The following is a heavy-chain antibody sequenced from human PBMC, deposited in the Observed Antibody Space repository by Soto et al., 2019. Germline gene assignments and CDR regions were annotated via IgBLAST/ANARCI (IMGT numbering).Heavy chain of an antibody. J-gene: IGHJ4*01. Sequence: GALRLSCGASGFTFGSYWMSWVRQAPGKGLEWLATIKMDASGKKYVDSVKGRFTMSRDNVKNSLYLQMDSLRAEGTAGYYCARDAGYCSGASVTRYPDFWGHGTLVTGSS. V-gene: IGHV3-7*01. CDR2: IKMDASGK. CDR1: GFTFGSYW. D-gene: IGHD3-10*01. CDR3: ARDAGYCSGASVTRYPDF.